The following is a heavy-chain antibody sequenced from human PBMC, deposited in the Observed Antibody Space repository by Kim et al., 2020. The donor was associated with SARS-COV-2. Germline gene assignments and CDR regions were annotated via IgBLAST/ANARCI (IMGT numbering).Heavy chain of an antibody. Sequence: GTTNYNHTLNSRVTISIATSNNQFSLKLDSVTAADTAVYYCARGLWTFDYWGQGTLVTVSS. V-gene: IGHV4-59*09. CDR3: ARGLWTFDY. CDR2: GTT. D-gene: IGHD2-21*01. J-gene: IGHJ4*02.